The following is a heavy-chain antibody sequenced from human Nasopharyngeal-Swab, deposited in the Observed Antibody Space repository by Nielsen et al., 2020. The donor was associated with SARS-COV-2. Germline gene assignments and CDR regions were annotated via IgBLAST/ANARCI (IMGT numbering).Heavy chain of an antibody. Sequence: WIRQPPGKGLEWVSHISSAGTTIYYADSVKGRFTISRDNAENSLYLQMSSLRADDTGIYYCARGLWYGPNWFDPWGRGTLATVSS. V-gene: IGHV3-11*01. CDR2: ISSAGTTI. CDR3: ARGLWYGPNWFDP. D-gene: IGHD3-10*01. J-gene: IGHJ5*02.